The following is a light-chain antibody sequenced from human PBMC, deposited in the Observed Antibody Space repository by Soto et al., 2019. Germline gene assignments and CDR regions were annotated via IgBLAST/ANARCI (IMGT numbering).Light chain of an antibody. V-gene: IGKV1-5*01. CDR1: ESIRTW. J-gene: IGKJ1*01. CDR3: QQYNNYPRT. CDR2: DAS. Sequence: DIQMTQSPSTLSASIGDRFTITFLASESIRTWLAWYQHKPGKAPKFLIYDASSLESGVPSRFSGSGSGTEFTLTISNLQPDDFATYFCQQYNNYPRTFGQGTKVDIK.